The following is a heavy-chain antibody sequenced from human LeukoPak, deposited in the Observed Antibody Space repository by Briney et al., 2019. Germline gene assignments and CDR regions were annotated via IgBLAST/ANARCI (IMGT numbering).Heavy chain of an antibody. J-gene: IGHJ3*02. CDR1: GFTFNSYG. Sequence: GKSLRLSCAASGFTFNSYGMHWVRQAPGKGLEWVAVISYDGRSKYYIDSVKGRFTISRDNSKNTLFLQMNSLKASDTAMYYCARHGVTYYYDSSGYPHDAFDIWGQGTMVTVSS. V-gene: IGHV3-30*03. D-gene: IGHD3-22*01. CDR3: ARHGVTYYYDSSGYPHDAFDI. CDR2: ISYDGRSK.